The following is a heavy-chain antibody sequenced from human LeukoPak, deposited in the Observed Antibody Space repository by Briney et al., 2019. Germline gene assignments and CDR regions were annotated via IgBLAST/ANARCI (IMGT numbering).Heavy chain of an antibody. D-gene: IGHD6-19*01. CDR3: ARVQGGGYRTADS. CDR2: TRYDGSNE. V-gene: IGHV3-30*02. J-gene: IGHJ4*02. Sequence: GGSLRLSCAASGFTFSSYGMYWVRQAPGKGLEWVAFTRYDGSNEYYADSVKGRFTISRDNYKNTLFLQMNSLRGEDTAMYYCARVQGGGYRTADSWGQGTLVTVSS. CDR1: GFTFSSYG.